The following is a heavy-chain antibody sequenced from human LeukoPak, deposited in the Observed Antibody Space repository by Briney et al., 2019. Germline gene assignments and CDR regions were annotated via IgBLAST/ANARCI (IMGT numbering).Heavy chain of an antibody. Sequence: PGGSLRLSCAASGFTFSSYWMHWVRQAPGKGLVWVSRINSDGSSTSYADSVKGRFTISRDNSKNTLYLQMNSLRAEDTAVYYCAKGSLRSHSYGPDYWGQGTLVTVSS. V-gene: IGHV3-74*01. CDR1: GFTFSSYW. CDR3: AKGSLRSHSYGPDY. D-gene: IGHD5-18*01. J-gene: IGHJ4*02. CDR2: INSDGSST.